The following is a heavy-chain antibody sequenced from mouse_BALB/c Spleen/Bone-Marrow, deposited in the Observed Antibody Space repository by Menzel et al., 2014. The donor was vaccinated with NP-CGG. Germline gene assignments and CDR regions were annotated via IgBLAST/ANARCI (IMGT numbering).Heavy chain of an antibody. CDR1: GYTFTSYW. CDR3: TRGTRYYFDY. D-gene: IGHD3-3*01. J-gene: IGHJ2*01. CDR2: IYPSDSYT. V-gene: IGHV1-69*02. Sequence: VQLQQSGAELVRPGASVKLSCKASGYTFTSYWINWVKQRPGQGLEWIGNIYPSDSYTNYNQKFKDKATSTVDKSSSTAYMQLSSPTSEDSAVYYCTRGTRYYFDYWGQGTTLTVSS.